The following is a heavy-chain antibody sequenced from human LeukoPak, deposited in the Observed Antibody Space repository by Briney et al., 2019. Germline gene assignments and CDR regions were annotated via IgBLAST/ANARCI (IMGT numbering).Heavy chain of an antibody. CDR1: GYSFTSNY. CDR2: IYPSDGST. CDR3: ARDQEASDY. V-gene: IGHV1-46*01. J-gene: IGHJ4*02. Sequence: ASVKVSCKASGYSFTSNYIHWVRQAPGQGLEWMGMIYPSDGSTSYAQKFQGRVTVTRDTSTSTVHMELSGLRSEDTAVYYCARDQEASDYWGQGTLVTVSS.